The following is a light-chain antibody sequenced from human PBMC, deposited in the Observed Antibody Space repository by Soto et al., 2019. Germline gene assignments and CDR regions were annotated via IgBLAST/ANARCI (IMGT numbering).Light chain of an antibody. V-gene: IGKV3D-15*01. J-gene: IGKJ1*01. Sequence: ETVMTPSPATLSVSPGERATLSCRASQSVRTKLAWYQQKPGQGPRLLIYGASSRATGIPDRFSGSGSGTDFTLSISRLEPEDFAVYYCQQYNNWPRTFGQGTQVDIK. CDR1: QSVRTK. CDR2: GAS. CDR3: QQYNNWPRT.